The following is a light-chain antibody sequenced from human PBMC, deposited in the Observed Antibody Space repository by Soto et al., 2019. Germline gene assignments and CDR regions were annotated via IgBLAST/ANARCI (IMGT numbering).Light chain of an antibody. CDR1: SSDVGSYNL. CDR2: EGS. J-gene: IGLJ2*01. CDR3: CSYAASVV. Sequence: QSALTQPASVSGSPGQSITISCTRTSSDVGSYNLVSWYQQHPGEAPKLMIYEGSKRPSGVSNRFSGSKSGNTASLTISGLQAEDEADYYCCSYAASVVFGGGTKVTVL. V-gene: IGLV2-23*01.